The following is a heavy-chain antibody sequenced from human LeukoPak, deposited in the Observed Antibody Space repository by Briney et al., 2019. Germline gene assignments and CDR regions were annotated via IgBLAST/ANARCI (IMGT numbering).Heavy chain of an antibody. CDR1: GFTFSSFW. V-gene: IGHV3-7*03. Sequence: PGGSLRLSCIASGFTFSSFWMTWLRQAPGKGLEWVANIKHDGSVQYYVDSVKGRFTLSRDNAKNSVYLQMHNLRGDDTAVYYCARPGTHRDGGSCFPWGYWGQGTLVTVSS. J-gene: IGHJ4*02. CDR2: IKHDGSVQ. CDR3: ARPGTHRDGGSCFPWGY. D-gene: IGHD2-15*01.